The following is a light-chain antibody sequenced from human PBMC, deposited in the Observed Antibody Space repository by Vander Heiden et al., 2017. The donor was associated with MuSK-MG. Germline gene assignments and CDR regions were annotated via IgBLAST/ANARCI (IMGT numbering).Light chain of an antibody. V-gene: IGKV1-39*01. CDR1: QSSSSY. CDR3: QQSYSTPWT. Sequence: DIQVPPSPSSLSASVRDRVTITCRASQSSSSYLNWYQQKPGKAPKLLIYAASSLQSGVPARFSGSGSGTDFTLTISSLQPEDFATYYCQQSYSTPWTFGQGTKVEIK. J-gene: IGKJ1*01. CDR2: AAS.